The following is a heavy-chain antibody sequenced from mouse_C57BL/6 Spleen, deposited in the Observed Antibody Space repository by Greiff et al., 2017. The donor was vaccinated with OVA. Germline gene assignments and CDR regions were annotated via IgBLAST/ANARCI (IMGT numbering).Heavy chain of an antibody. V-gene: IGHV1-52*01. D-gene: IGHD2-5*01. J-gene: IGHJ4*01. CDR2: IDPSDSET. Sequence: QVQLKQPGAELVRPGSSVKLSCKASGYTFTSYWMHWVKQRPIQGLEWIGNIDPSDSETHYNQKFKDKATLTVDKSSSTAYMQLSSLTSEDSAVYYCARWGYSNPLYAMDYWGQGTSVTVSS. CDR3: ARWGYSNPLYAMDY. CDR1: GYTFTSYW.